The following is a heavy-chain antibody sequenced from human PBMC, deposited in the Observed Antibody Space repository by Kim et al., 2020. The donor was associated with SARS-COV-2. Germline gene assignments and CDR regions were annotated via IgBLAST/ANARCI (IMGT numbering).Heavy chain of an antibody. V-gene: IGHV4-4*02. CDR2: IYHSGST. CDR3: ARDKRTLWFGSNSEIHFDY. CDR1: GGSISSSNW. Sequence: SETLSLTCAVSGGSISSSNWWSWVRQPPGKGLEWIGEIYHSGSTNYNPSLKSRVTISVDKSKNQFSLKLSSVTAADTAVYYCARDKRTLWFGSNSEIHFDYWGQGTLVTVSS. J-gene: IGHJ4*02. D-gene: IGHD3-10*01.